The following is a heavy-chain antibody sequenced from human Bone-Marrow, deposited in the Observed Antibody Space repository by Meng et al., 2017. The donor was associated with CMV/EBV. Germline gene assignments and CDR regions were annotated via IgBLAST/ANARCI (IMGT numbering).Heavy chain of an antibody. Sequence: ASVKVSCKASGYTFTSYGISWVRQAPGQGLEWMGWISAYNGNANYAQKLQGRVTMTTDTSTSTAYMELRSLRSDDTALYYCARRDVSSGYYYADYWGQGTLVTCYS. V-gene: IGHV1-18*01. D-gene: IGHD3-22*01. CDR3: ARRDVSSGYYYADY. CDR1: GYTFTSYG. J-gene: IGHJ4*02. CDR2: ISAYNGNA.